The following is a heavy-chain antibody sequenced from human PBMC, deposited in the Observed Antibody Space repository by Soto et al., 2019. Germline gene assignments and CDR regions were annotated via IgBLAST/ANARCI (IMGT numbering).Heavy chain of an antibody. V-gene: IGHV3-53*02. CDR2: IYSGGST. J-gene: IGHJ6*02. CDR3: ARVMGEGTFWILGMDV. D-gene: IGHD3-3*01. CDR1: GFTVSSNY. Sequence: EVQLVETGGGLIQPGGSPRLSCAASGFTVSSNYMSWVRQAPGKGLEWVSVIYSGGSTYYADSVKGRFTISRDNSKNTLYLQMNSLRAEDTAVYYCARVMGEGTFWILGMDVWGQGTTVTVSS.